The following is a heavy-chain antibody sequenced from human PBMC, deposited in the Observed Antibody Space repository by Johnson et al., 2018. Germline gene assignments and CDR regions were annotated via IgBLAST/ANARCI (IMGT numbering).Heavy chain of an antibody. CDR1: GFTFSSYG. CDR2: IWYAGSNK. V-gene: IGHV3-33*01. CDR3: ARVPNLLGITSAFDI. D-gene: IGHD3-3*01. Sequence: QVQLVQSGGGVVQPGRSLRLSCAASGFTFSSYGMHWVRQAPGKGLEWVAVIWYAGSNKYYADSVKGRFTISRANSNNTLYLQMSSLIAEDTAVYYCARVPNLLGITSAFDIWGQGTMVTVSS. J-gene: IGHJ3*02.